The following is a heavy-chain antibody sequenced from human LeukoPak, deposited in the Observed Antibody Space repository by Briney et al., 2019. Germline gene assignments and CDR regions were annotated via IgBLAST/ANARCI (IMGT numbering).Heavy chain of an antibody. CDR3: ARQITIFGVAGRGY. Sequence: PSETLSLTCTVSGGSISNYYWSWIRQPPGKGLEWIGYRYYSGSTNYNPSLISRVTISVDTSRNQFSLKLTSVTAADTAVYYCARQITIFGVAGRGYWGQGTLVTVSS. J-gene: IGHJ4*02. CDR2: RYYSGST. D-gene: IGHD3-3*01. CDR1: GGSISNYY. V-gene: IGHV4-59*01.